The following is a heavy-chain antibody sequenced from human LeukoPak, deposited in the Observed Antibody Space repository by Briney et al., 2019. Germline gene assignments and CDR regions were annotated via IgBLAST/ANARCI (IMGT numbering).Heavy chain of an antibody. CDR2: ISYDGGHE. D-gene: IGHD3-10*01. CDR1: GFPFSVSA. CDR3: ARDRAGRRSSWVEFDL. Sequence: PGGSLRLSCAASGFPFSVSAMHWVRQAPGKGLEWVAVISYDGGHEYYADSVKGRFTISRDNSKNMVYLQMNSLRPEDSAVYYCARDRAGRRSSWVEFDLWGQGTLVTVSS. J-gene: IGHJ5*02. V-gene: IGHV3-30*04.